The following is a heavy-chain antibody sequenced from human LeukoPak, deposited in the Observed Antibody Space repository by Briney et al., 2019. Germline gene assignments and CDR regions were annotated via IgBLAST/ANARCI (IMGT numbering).Heavy chain of an antibody. V-gene: IGHV3-23*01. J-gene: IGHJ3*02. CDR3: ASSVRYCSSTSCYAFDI. CDR2: ISGSGGST. D-gene: IGHD2-2*01. CDR1: GFTFSSYA. Sequence: GGSLRLSCAASGFTFSSYAMSWVRQAPGKGQEWVSAISGSGGSTYYADSVKGRFTISRDNSKNTLYLQMNSLRAEDTAVYYCASSVRYCSSTSCYAFDIWGQGTMVTVSS.